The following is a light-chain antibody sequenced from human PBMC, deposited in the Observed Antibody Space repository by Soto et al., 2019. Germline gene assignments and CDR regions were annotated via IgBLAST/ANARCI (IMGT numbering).Light chain of an antibody. J-gene: IGKJ3*01. Sequence: EIVLTQSPATLSLSPGERATLSCRASQSVSSYLAWYQQKPGQAPRLLIYDASNRATGIPARFSGSGSGTDFTLTISSLEPEDFAVYYCQQRSNWPPVFTFGPGTKWISN. CDR2: DAS. CDR1: QSVSSY. V-gene: IGKV3-11*01. CDR3: QQRSNWPPVFT.